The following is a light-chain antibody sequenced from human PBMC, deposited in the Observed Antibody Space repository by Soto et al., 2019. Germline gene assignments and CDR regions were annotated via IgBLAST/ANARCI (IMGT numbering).Light chain of an antibody. CDR1: SSDVGLYDY. J-gene: IGLJ1*01. Sequence: QSVLTQPASVSGSPGQSITISFTGTSSDVGLYDYVSCYQQHPGKAPQLMIYAVSNRPSGVSNRFSASKSGNTASLFISGLQAEDEADYYCSSYTSDSSYVFGSGTKVTVL. CDR2: AVS. CDR3: SSYTSDSSYV. V-gene: IGLV2-14*01.